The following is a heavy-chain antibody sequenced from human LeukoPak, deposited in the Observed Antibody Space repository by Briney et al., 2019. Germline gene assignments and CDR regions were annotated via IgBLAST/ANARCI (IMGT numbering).Heavy chain of an antibody. CDR3: ARGYYDSSGYYAYYFDY. D-gene: IGHD3-22*01. J-gene: IGHJ4*02. Sequence: GGSLRLSCAASRFTVSSNYMSWVRQAPGKGLEWVSVIYSGGSTYYADSVKGRFTISRDNSKNTLYLQMNSLRAEDTAVYYCARGYYDSSGYYAYYFDYWGQGTLVTVSS. CDR2: IYSGGST. CDR1: RFTVSSNY. V-gene: IGHV3-53*01.